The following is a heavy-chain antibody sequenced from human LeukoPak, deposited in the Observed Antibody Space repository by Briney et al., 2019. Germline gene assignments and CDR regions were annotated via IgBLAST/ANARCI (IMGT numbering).Heavy chain of an antibody. Sequence: GGSLRLSCAASGFTFSNYAMHWVRQAPGKGLEWVAVISYDGSIKYYADSVKGRFTISRDNSKNTLYLQMNSLRAEDTAVYYCARRAGAYSHPYDYWGQGTLVTVSS. V-gene: IGHV3-30*14. D-gene: IGHD4/OR15-4a*01. CDR1: GFTFSNYA. CDR2: ISYDGSIK. J-gene: IGHJ4*02. CDR3: ARRAGAYSHPYDY.